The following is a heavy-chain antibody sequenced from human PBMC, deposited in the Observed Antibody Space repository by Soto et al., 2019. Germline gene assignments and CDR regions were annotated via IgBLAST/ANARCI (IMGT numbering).Heavy chain of an antibody. J-gene: IGHJ4*02. CDR2: IAVGSGYT. CDR1: GFTFTSSA. Sequence: SVKVSCKASGFTFTSSAFQWVRQARGQRLEWIGWIAVGSGYTNYAQRFQDRVTLTRDMSTATTYMELSRLTSEDTAIDYCAADATAWQQMVPSDYWGQGTLVTVSS. D-gene: IGHD2-8*01. V-gene: IGHV1-58*01. CDR3: AADATAWQQMVPSDY.